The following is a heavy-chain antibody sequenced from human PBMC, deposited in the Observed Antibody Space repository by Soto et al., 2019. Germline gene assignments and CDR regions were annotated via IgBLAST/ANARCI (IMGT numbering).Heavy chain of an antibody. CDR3: ASSSSWYRRGTDAFDI. Sequence: QVQLVQSGAEVKKPGASVKVSCKASGYTFTSYGISWVRQAPGQWLEWMGWISAYNGNTNYAQELQGRVTMTTDTSTSTAYMELRSLRSDDTAVYYCASSSSWYRRGTDAFDIWGQGTMVTVSS. J-gene: IGHJ3*02. D-gene: IGHD6-13*01. CDR2: ISAYNGNT. CDR1: GYTFTSYG. V-gene: IGHV1-18*01.